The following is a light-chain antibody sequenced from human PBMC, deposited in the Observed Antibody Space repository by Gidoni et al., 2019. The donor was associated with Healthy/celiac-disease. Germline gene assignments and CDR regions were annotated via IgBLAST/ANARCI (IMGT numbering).Light chain of an antibody. CDR2: QVS. J-gene: IGLJ2*01. V-gene: IGLV3-1*01. CDR1: KLGDKY. Sequence: SYELTQPPSVSVSPGQTASITCSGDKLGDKYACWYQQKPGQSPVLVIYQVSKRPSGIPERFSGSNSGNTDTLTISGTQAMDGADYYCQAWDSSTVVFGGGTKLTVL. CDR3: QAWDSSTVV.